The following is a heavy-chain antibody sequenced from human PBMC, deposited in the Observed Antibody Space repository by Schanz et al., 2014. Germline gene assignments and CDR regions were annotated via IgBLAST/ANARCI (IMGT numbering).Heavy chain of an antibody. V-gene: IGHV3-53*01. CDR2: MYSSSGSK. CDR1: GFTVNTYY. Sequence: EVQLVESGGGLIQPGGSLRLSCAVSGFTVNTYYMSWVRQAPGKGLEWISSMYSSSGSKQYADSVKGRFIISRDNAKNSLYLQRNSLRAEDTAVYFCAREGGSDGYNVAFDVWGQGTLVTVSS. J-gene: IGHJ4*02. CDR3: AREGGSDGYNVAFDV. D-gene: IGHD5-12*01.